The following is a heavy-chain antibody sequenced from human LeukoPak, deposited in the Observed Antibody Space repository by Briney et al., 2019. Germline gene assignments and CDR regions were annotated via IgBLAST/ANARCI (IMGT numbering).Heavy chain of an antibody. J-gene: IGHJ3*02. D-gene: IGHD3-16*01. CDR1: GYTFTGYY. Sequence: GASVKVSCKASGYTFTGYYMHWVRQAPGQGLEWMGWINPNSGGTNYAQRFQGRVTMTRDTSISTAYMELSRLRSDDTAVYYCARDLIGTDASDIWGQGTMVTVSS. CDR3: ARDLIGTDASDI. V-gene: IGHV1-2*02. CDR2: INPNSGGT.